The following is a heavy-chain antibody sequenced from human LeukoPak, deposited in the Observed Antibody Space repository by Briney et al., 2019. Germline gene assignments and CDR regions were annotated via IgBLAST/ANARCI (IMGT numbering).Heavy chain of an antibody. Sequence: SETLSLTCAVYGGSFRGYYWSWIRQPPGKGLEWIGEINHSGSTNYNPSLKSRVTISVDTSKNQFSLKLSSVTAADTAAYYCARSSGYSYGRHFDYWGQGTLVTVSS. J-gene: IGHJ4*02. D-gene: IGHD5-18*01. CDR2: INHSGST. CDR1: GGSFRGYY. CDR3: ARSSGYSYGRHFDY. V-gene: IGHV4-34*01.